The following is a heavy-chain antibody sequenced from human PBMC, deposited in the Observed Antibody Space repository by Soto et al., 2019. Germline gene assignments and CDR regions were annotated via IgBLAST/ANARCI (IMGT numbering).Heavy chain of an antibody. D-gene: IGHD2-15*01. CDR1: GFTFSDHY. Sequence: EVQLVESGGGLVQPGGSLRLSCAASGFTFSDHYMDWVRQAPGKGLEWIGRSRNKARSYTTEYAASVKGRFTISRDDSKNSLYLQMNRLKTEDTAVYYCARGGGGSPFDYWGQGTLVTVSS. CDR3: ARGGGGSPFDY. J-gene: IGHJ4*02. V-gene: IGHV3-72*01. CDR2: SRNKARSYTT.